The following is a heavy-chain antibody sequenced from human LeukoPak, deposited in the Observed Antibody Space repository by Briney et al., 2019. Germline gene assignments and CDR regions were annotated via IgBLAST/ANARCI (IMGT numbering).Heavy chain of an antibody. Sequence: SVKVSCKASGGTFSSYAISWVRQAPGRGLEWMGRIIPIFGTANYAQKFQGRVTITTDESTSTAYMELSSLRSEDTAVYYCAREPAVWFGELLRAGVFDYWGQGTLVTVSS. D-gene: IGHD3-10*01. V-gene: IGHV1-69*05. CDR3: AREPAVWFGELLRAGVFDY. J-gene: IGHJ4*02. CDR1: GGTFSSYA. CDR2: IIPIFGTA.